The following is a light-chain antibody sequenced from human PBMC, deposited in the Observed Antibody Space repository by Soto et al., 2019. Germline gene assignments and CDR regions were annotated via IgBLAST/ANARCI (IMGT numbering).Light chain of an antibody. CDR1: QSVSSN. Sequence: EIVMTQSPATLSVSPGERATLSCRASQSVSSNLAWYQQKPGQAPRLLIYGASTRATGIPARFSGSGSGTEVTLTIRSLQSEDFAVYYCQQYNNWPYTFGQGTKLEIK. J-gene: IGKJ2*01. V-gene: IGKV3-15*01. CDR2: GAS. CDR3: QQYNNWPYT.